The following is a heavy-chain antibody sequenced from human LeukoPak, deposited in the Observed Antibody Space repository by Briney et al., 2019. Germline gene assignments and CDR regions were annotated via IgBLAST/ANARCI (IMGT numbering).Heavy chain of an antibody. CDR2: IRYDGSNK. CDR3: AKDPLYSVAGPPRYYGMDV. D-gene: IGHD6-19*01. J-gene: IGHJ6*02. Sequence: GGSLRLSCAASGFTFSSYGMHWVRQAPGKGLEWVAFIRYDGSNKCYADSVKGRFTISRDNSKNTLYLQMNSLRAEDTAVYYCAKDPLYSVAGPPRYYGMDVWGQGTTVTVSS. V-gene: IGHV3-30*02. CDR1: GFTFSSYG.